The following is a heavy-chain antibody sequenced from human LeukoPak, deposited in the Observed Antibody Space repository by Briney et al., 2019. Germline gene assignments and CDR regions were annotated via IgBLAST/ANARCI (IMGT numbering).Heavy chain of an antibody. V-gene: IGHV4-4*08. Sequence: SETLSLTCTVSGGSISSYYWSWIRQPPGKGLEWIGRIYTSGSTNYNPSLKSRVTISVDTSKNQFSLKLSSVTAADTAVYYCARHRYYYRSGSYYGAPYYMDVWGKGTTVTISS. D-gene: IGHD3-10*01. CDR2: IYTSGST. J-gene: IGHJ6*03. CDR1: GGSISSYY. CDR3: ARHRYYYRSGSYYGAPYYMDV.